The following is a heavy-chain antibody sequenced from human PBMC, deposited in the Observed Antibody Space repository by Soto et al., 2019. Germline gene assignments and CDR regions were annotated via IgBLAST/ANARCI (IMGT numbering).Heavy chain of an antibody. CDR2: IYHSGST. V-gene: IGHV4-30-2*01. D-gene: IGHD5-18*01. CDR1: GGSISSGGYS. CDR3: ARDYSSYGPFDY. J-gene: IGHJ4*02. Sequence: SETLSLTCAVSGGSISSGGYSWSWIRQPPGKGLEWIGYIYHSGSTYYNPSLKSRVTISRDNAKNSLYLQMNSLRAEDTAVYYCARDYSSYGPFDYWGQGTLVT.